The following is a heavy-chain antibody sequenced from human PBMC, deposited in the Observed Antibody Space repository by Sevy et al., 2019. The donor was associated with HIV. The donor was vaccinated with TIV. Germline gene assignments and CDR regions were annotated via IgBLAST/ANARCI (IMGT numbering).Heavy chain of an antibody. D-gene: IGHD2-2*01. Sequence: GWSLRLSCAASGFTFSSYSMNWVRQAPGKGLEWVSSISSSSSYIYYADSVKGRFTISRDNAKNSLYLQMNSLRAEDTAVYYCARVGCSISSCPKGDAFDIWGQGTMVTVSS. V-gene: IGHV3-21*06. CDR2: ISSSSSYI. CDR1: GFTFSSYS. J-gene: IGHJ3*02. CDR3: ARVGCSISSCPKGDAFDI.